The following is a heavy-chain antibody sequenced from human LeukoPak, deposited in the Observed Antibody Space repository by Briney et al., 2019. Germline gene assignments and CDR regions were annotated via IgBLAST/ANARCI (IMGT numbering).Heavy chain of an antibody. CDR1: GGTFSSYA. CDR3: AREGIYNSGSPLANRD. V-gene: IGHV1-69*13. D-gene: IGHD6-19*01. J-gene: IGHJ4*02. CDR2: IIPIFGTA. Sequence: SVKVSCKASGGTFSSYAISWVRQAPGQGLEWMGGIIPIFGTANYAQKFQGRVTITADESTSTAYMELSSLRSEDTAVYYCAREGIYNSGSPLANRDWGQGTLVTVSS.